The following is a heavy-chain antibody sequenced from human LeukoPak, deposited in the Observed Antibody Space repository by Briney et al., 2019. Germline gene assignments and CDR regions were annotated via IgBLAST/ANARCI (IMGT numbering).Heavy chain of an antibody. CDR2: IYSGGST. CDR3: ARDRDVDDFDS. CDR1: GFTVSSNY. Sequence: PGGSLRLSCAASGFTVSSNYMSWVRQAPGKGLEWVSVIYSGGSTYYADSVKGRFTISRDNSKNTLYLQMNSLRAEDTAVYYCARDRDVDDFDSWGHGTLVTVSS. V-gene: IGHV3-66*01. J-gene: IGHJ4*01. D-gene: IGHD2-15*01.